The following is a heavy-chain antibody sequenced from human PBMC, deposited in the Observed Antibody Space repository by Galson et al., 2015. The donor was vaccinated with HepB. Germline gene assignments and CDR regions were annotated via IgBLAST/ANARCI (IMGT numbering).Heavy chain of an antibody. CDR3: ARPRLRYFDSFDL. CDR1: DFTFIAYW. V-gene: IGHV3-74*01. Sequence: SLRLSCAASDFTFIAYWMRWVRQAPGKGLVWVSGIKTDGSRANYADSVKGRFTISRDNAKNTAYLQMSSLRVEDTAIYYCARPRLRYFDSFDLWGQGILVTVSS. D-gene: IGHD3-9*01. J-gene: IGHJ4*02. CDR2: IKTDGSRA.